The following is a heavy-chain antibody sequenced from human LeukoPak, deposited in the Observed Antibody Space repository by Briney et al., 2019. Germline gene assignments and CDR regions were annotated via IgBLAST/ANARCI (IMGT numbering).Heavy chain of an antibody. D-gene: IGHD1-26*01. CDR1: GYSISSGYY. V-gene: IGHV4-38-2*02. Sequence: PSETLSLTCTVSGYSISSGYYWGWIRPPPGKGLEWIGSIYHSGSTYYNPSLKSRVTISVDTSKNQFSLKLSSVTAADTAVYYCARVYSGSYFTGYYFDYWGQGTLVTVSS. J-gene: IGHJ4*02. CDR3: ARVYSGSYFTGYYFDY. CDR2: IYHSGST.